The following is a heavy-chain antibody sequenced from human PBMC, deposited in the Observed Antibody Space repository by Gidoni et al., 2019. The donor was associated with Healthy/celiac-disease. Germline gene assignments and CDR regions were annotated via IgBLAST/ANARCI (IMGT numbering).Heavy chain of an antibody. Sequence: EVQLVESGGGLVQPGGSLRRSCAASGFTFSSYSMNWVRQAPGKGLEWVSYISSSSSTIYYADSVKGRFTISRDNAKNSLYLQMNSLRDEDTAVYYCASSTYCGGDCYSVSYGMDVWGQGTTVTVSS. D-gene: IGHD2-21*02. CDR3: ASSTYCGGDCYSVSYGMDV. V-gene: IGHV3-48*02. CDR1: GFTFSSYS. J-gene: IGHJ6*02. CDR2: ISSSSSTI.